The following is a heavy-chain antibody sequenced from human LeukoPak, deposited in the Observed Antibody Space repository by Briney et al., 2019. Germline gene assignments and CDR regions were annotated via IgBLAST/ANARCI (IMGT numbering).Heavy chain of an antibody. V-gene: IGHV1-3*01. J-gene: IGHJ6*02. CDR2: INAGNGNT. Sequence: ASVTVSCKASGYTFTSYAMHWVRQAPGQRLEWMGWINAGNGNTKYSQKFQGRVTITRDTSASTAYMELSSLRSEDTAVYYCARDIVVVPAAIYYYGMDVWGQGTTVTVSS. D-gene: IGHD2-2*01. CDR3: ARDIVVVPAAIYYYGMDV. CDR1: GYTFTSYA.